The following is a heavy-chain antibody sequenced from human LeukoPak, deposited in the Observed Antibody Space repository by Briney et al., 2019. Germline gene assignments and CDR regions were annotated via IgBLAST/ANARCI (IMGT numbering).Heavy chain of an antibody. J-gene: IGHJ4*02. CDR2: GLYTGNT. Sequence: SETLSLTCSVAGGSIAVNHYYWGWIRQPPGKGLEWIGSGLYTGNTYSNPSLRSRVTISVDTSKNEFSLKMNSVTAADTAVYYCAREHRSSKYFDSWGQGALMIVSS. D-gene: IGHD6-6*01. V-gene: IGHV4-39*02. CDR1: GGSIAVNHYY. CDR3: AREHRSSKYFDS.